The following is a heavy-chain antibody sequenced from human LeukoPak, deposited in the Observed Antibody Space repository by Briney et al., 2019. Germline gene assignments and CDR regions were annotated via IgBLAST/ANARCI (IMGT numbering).Heavy chain of an antibody. Sequence: SETLSLTCAVYGGSLSDYYWSWIRQPPGKGLEWIGYIWYSGFTYYNPSLKSRVTISVDTSKDQFFLKLSSVTAADTAMYYCARVRDWFDSWGRGTLVTVSS. CDR3: ARVRDWFDS. J-gene: IGHJ5*01. V-gene: IGHV4-34*01. CDR1: GGSLSDYY. D-gene: IGHD4/OR15-4a*01. CDR2: IWYSGFT.